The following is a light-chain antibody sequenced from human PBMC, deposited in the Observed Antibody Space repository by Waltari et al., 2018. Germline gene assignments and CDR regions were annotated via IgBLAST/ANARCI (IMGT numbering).Light chain of an antibody. Sequence: IQLTQSPSSLSASVGDRVTIACRASQDINNDLAWYQQKPGKAPKLLIYYASSLQGEVPSRFSGSGSGTEFTLTISRLEPEDFAVYYCQLYDTSLTYTFGRGTKLEIK. CDR2: YAS. J-gene: IGKJ2*01. CDR3: QLYDTSLTYT. V-gene: IGKV1-13*02. CDR1: QDINND.